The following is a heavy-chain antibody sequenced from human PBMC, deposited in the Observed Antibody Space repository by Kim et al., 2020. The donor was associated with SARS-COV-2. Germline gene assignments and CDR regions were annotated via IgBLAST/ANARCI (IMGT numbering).Heavy chain of an antibody. CDR2: ISCDGSAK. V-gene: IGHV3-30*02. J-gene: IGHJ4*02. D-gene: IGHD2-15*01. CDR3: ANGPYCSGVSCRAVVFK. CDR1: GVSFSSFD. Sequence: GGSLRLSCAASGVSFSSFDMYWVRQAPGKGLEWVAFISCDGSAKKYADSVKGRFTISRDNAKNTLYLQMNSLRAEDTAMYYCANGPYCSGVSCRAVVFKWGQGTPVTASP.